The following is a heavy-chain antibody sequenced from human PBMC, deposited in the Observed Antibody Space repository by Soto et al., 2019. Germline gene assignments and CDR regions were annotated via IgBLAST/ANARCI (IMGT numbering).Heavy chain of an antibody. D-gene: IGHD3-10*01. CDR1: GFTFRTNP. CDR2: VSDSGAKT. CDR3: AKDFQFGGSGTGYFDN. Sequence: QPVGSLRLSCVASGFTFRTNPMSWVRQAPGKGLEWVSGVSDSGAKTYYADSVKGRFTVSRDNSKNTLYLEMKSLRAEDTAVYYCAKDFQFGGSGTGYFDNWGQGTLVTVSS. V-gene: IGHV3-23*01. J-gene: IGHJ4*02.